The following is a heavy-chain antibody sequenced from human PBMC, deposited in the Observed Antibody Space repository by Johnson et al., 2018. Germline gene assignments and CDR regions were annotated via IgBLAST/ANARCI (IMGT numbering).Heavy chain of an antibody. J-gene: IGHJ6*02. CDR1: GFTFSSYS. D-gene: IGHD6-25*01. CDR3: ARDPLSGPDYYYYYGMDV. V-gene: IGHV3-21*01. Sequence: VQLVESGGGLVKPGGSLRLSCAASGFTFSSYSMNWVRQAPGKGLEWVSSISSSSSYIYYADSVKGRFTISRDNAKNSLYLQMNSLRAEDTAVYYCARDPLSGPDYYYYYGMDVWGQGTTVTVSS. CDR2: ISSSSSYI.